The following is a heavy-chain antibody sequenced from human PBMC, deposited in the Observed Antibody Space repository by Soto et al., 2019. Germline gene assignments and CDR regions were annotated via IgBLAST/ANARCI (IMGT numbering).Heavy chain of an antibody. CDR3: ARYGIRCNSTRGYLTWFTP. J-gene: IGHJ5*02. D-gene: IGHD2-2*01. CDR2: IFYSGST. Sequence: SETLSLTCPVSGGSIRGYYWRWIRQPPGKGLEWIGYIFYSGSTKYNPSLRSRVTISVDMTKNQFSLKLSSVTAADTAVYYCARYGIRCNSTRGYLTWFTPGGDGTLVTVSS. CDR1: GGSIRGYY. V-gene: IGHV4-59*01.